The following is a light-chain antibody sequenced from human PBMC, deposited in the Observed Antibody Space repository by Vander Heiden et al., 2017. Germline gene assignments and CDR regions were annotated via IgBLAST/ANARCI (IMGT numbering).Light chain of an antibody. CDR1: SLRSYY. Sequence: SSALTQDPAVSVAFGQTVRITCPGDSLRSYYASWYQQKPGHAPVLVIYGKNNRPSGIPDRFSGSSSGNTASLTITGAQAEDEADYYCNSRDSSGNHWVFGGGTKLTVL. J-gene: IGLJ3*02. V-gene: IGLV3-19*01. CDR2: GKN. CDR3: NSRDSSGNHWV.